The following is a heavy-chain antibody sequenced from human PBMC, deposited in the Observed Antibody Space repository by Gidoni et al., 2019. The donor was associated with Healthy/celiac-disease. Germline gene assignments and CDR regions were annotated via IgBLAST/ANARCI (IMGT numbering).Heavy chain of an antibody. J-gene: IGHJ1*01. CDR3: ARDGIGSSWYDGPAEYFQH. D-gene: IGHD6-13*01. CDR2: IKQDGSEK. V-gene: IGHV3-7*01. Sequence: EVQLVESGGGLVQPGGSLRLSCSASGFTFSSSWMSWVRQAPGKGLEWVANIKQDGSEKYYVDSVKGRFTISRDNAKNSLYLQMNSLRAEDTAVYYCARDGIGSSWYDGPAEYFQHWGQGTLVTVSS. CDR1: GFTFSSSW.